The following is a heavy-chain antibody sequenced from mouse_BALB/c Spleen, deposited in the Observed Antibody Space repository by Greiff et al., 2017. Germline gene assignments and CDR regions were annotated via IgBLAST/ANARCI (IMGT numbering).Heavy chain of an antibody. V-gene: IGHV5-6-5*01. CDR3: ARGGLFITTSSPWFAY. CDR2: ISSGGST. D-gene: IGHD1-2*01. CDR1: GFTFSSYA. J-gene: IGHJ3*01. Sequence: EVHLVESGGGLVKPGGSLKLSCAASGFTFSSYAMSWVRQTPEKRLEWVASISSGGSTYYPDSVKGRFTSSRDNARNILYLQMSSLRSEDTAMYYCARGGLFITTSSPWFAYWGQGTLVTVSA.